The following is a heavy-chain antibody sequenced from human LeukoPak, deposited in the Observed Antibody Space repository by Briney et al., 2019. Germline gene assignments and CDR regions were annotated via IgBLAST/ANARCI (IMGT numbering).Heavy chain of an antibody. J-gene: IGHJ5*02. D-gene: IGHD3-10*01. CDR2: IYYSGST. Sequence: PSETLSLTCTVSGGSISSYYWSWIRQPPGKGLEWIGYIYYSGSTNYNPSLKRRVTIPVDTSKNQFSLKLSSVTAADTAVYYCARGQGDYYGSGSYYIRNWFDPWGQGALVTVSS. V-gene: IGHV4-59*12. CDR1: GGSISSYY. CDR3: ARGQGDYYGSGSYYIRNWFDP.